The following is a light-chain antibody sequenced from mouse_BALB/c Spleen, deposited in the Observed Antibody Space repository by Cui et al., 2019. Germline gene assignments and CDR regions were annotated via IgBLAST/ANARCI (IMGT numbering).Light chain of an antibody. J-gene: IGKJ5*01. CDR1: ARLNY. CDR3: QQWSSHT. CDR2: DTS. Sequence: QILLIKSPAIMSASPGEKVTMTCSASARLNYMHWYQQKRGSSPQLWYYDTSNVAAGSDARLSGSGSGAFYSLISSIMEAEDAANYYKQQWSSHTFGAGTKLELK. V-gene: IGKV4-69*01.